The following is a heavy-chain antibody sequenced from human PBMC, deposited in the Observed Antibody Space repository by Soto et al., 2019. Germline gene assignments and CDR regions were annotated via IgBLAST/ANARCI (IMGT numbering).Heavy chain of an antibody. CDR2: IYYSGST. CDR3: ARVPGNHHYYYYYMDV. J-gene: IGHJ6*03. CDR1: GGSISSGGYY. D-gene: IGHD1-1*01. V-gene: IGHV4-31*03. Sequence: SETLSLTCTVSGGSISSGGYYWSWIRQHPGKGLEWIGYIYYSGSTYYNPSLKSRVTISVDTSKNQFSLKLSSVTAADTAVYYCARVPGNHHYYYYYMDVWGKGTTVTVSS.